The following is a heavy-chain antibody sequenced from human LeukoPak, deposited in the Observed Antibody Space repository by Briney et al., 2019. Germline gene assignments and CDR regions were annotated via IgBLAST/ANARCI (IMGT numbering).Heavy chain of an antibody. CDR3: ARDANPIAAGTYNSLDP. Sequence: SETLSLTCTVSGGSICNSDYFGRWIRQGRGEGLEWIAYIHFSGSTYYNPSLRSRLTMSVDTSKNHLSLKLTSVTAADTAVYYCARDANPIAAGTYNSLDPWGQGTLVTVSS. J-gene: IGHJ5*02. CDR1: GGSICNSDYF. V-gene: IGHV4-31*03. D-gene: IGHD6-13*01. CDR2: IHFSGST.